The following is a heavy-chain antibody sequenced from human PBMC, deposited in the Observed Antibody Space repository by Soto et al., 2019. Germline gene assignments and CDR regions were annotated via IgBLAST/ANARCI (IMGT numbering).Heavy chain of an antibody. CDR3: ARLNCSGGSCYSGLYYYYGMDV. D-gene: IGHD2-15*01. Sequence: SETLSLTCTVSGGSISSSSYYWGWIRQPPGQGLEWIGSIYYSGRTYYNTSLKSRVTISVNTSKNQFSMTLSSVTAADTAVFYFARLNCSGGSCYSGLYYYYGMDVWGQGTTVT. J-gene: IGHJ6*02. V-gene: IGHV4-39*01. CDR1: GGSISSSSYY. CDR2: IYYSGRT.